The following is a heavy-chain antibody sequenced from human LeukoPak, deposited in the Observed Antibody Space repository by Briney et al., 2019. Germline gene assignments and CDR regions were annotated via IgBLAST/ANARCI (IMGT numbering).Heavy chain of an antibody. J-gene: IGHJ4*02. CDR3: ARDRGWLQYIDY. V-gene: IGHV3-20*04. Sequence: GGSLRLSCAASGFTFSSYALSWVRQAPGKGLEWVSSINWNGGNTAYADSVKGRFTISRDTAKDSLYLQLNSLRAEDTALYYCARDRGWLQYIDYWGQGTLVTVSS. CDR1: GFTFSSYA. D-gene: IGHD5-24*01. CDR2: INWNGGNT.